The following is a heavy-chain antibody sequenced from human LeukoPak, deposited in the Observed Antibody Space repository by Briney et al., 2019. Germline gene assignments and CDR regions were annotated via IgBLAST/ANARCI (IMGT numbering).Heavy chain of an antibody. V-gene: IGHV1-3*01. CDR2: INAASGNT. CDR1: GYAFTNYA. CDR3: ARDRYYYDSSVFKLDF. J-gene: IGHJ4*02. Sequence: ASVKVSCKASGYAFTNYAMYWLRQAPGQRLERVGWINAASGNTKYSQRLQGRITITRDTSANTVYMQLSSLRSEGSAVYYCARDRYYYDSSVFKLDFWGQGSLVTVSS. D-gene: IGHD3-22*01.